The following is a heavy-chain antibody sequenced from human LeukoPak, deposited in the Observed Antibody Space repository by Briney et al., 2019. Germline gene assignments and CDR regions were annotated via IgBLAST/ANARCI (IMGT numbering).Heavy chain of an antibody. CDR1: GFTSSSYS. CDR2: ISSSSSYI. CDR3: ASSHDDLLVVPAAMTY. D-gene: IGHD2-2*01. V-gene: IGHV3-21*01. Sequence: GGSLRLSCAASGFTSSSYSMNWVRQAPGKGLEWVSSISSSSSYIYYADSVKGRFTISRDNAKNSLYLQMNSLRAEDTAVYYCASSHDDLLVVPAAMTYWGQGTLVTVSS. J-gene: IGHJ4*02.